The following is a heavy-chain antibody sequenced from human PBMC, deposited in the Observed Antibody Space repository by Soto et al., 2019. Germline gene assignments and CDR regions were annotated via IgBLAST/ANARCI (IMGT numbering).Heavy chain of an antibody. D-gene: IGHD6-19*01. CDR3: ARDPVEQWLVHEPTHYFDY. CDR1: GFTFSSYG. CDR2: IWYDGSNK. V-gene: IGHV3-33*01. Sequence: GGSLRLSCAASGFTFSSYGMHWVRQAPGKGLEWVAVIWYDGSNKYYADSVKGRFTISRDNSKNTLYLQMNSLRAEDTAVYYCARDPVEQWLVHEPTHYFDYWGQGTLVTVSS. J-gene: IGHJ4*02.